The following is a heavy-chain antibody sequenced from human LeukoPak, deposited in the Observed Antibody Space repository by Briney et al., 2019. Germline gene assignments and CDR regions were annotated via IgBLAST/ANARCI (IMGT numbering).Heavy chain of an antibody. D-gene: IGHD2-21*02. Sequence: SQTLSLTCTVSGGSISSGSYYWSWIRQPAGKGLEWIGRIYTSGSTNYNPSLKSRVTISVDTSKNQFSPKLSSVTAADTAVYYCARGDWTGNWFDPWGQGTLVTVSS. CDR3: ARGDWTGNWFDP. J-gene: IGHJ5*02. V-gene: IGHV4-61*02. CDR2: IYTSGST. CDR1: GGSISSGSYY.